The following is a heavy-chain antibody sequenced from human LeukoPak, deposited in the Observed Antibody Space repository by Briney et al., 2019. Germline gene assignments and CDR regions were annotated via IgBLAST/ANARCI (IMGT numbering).Heavy chain of an antibody. CDR2: IIPILGIA. D-gene: IGHD4-17*01. V-gene: IGHV1-69*04. CDR1: GGTFSSYA. CDR3: AREDVMTTVTTSFDY. J-gene: IGHJ4*02. Sequence: ASVKVSCKASGGTFSSYAISWVRQAPGQGLEWMGRIIPILGIANYAQKFQGRVTITADKSTSTAYMELSSLRSEDTAVYYCAREDVMTTVTTSFDYWGQGTLVTVSS.